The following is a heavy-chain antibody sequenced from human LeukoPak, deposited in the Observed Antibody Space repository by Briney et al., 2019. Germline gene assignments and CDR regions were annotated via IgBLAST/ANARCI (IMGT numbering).Heavy chain of an antibody. V-gene: IGHV3-48*01. Sequence: GGSLRLSXAASGFTFSSYSMNWVGQAPGKGLEWVSYISSGSRTIYYADSVKGRFTMSRDNAKNSLYLQMNSLRAEDTAVYYCARESITGHRDFDYWGQGTLVTVSS. CDR1: GFTFSSYS. J-gene: IGHJ4*02. CDR3: ARESITGHRDFDY. CDR2: ISSGSRTI. D-gene: IGHD1-20*01.